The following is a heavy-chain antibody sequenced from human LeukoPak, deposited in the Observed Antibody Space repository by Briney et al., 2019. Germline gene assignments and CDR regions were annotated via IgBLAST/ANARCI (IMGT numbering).Heavy chain of an antibody. D-gene: IGHD5-12*01. CDR2: IHHSGST. J-gene: IGHJ4*02. V-gene: IGHV4-30-4*01. Sequence: SETLSLTCTVSGGSIGSGDYYWSWIRQSPGKGLEWIGYIHHSGSTYYNPSLKSRLTISVDTSKNQFSLKLSSVTAADTAMCYCARDRSGYDIFDYWGQGTLVTVSS. CDR3: ARDRSGYDIFDY. CDR1: GGSIGSGDYY.